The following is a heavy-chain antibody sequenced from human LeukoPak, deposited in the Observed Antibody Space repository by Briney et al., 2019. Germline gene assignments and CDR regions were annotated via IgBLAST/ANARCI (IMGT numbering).Heavy chain of an antibody. CDR2: IGTAGDT. CDR3: ARARSAYGMDV. CDR1: GFTFSSYD. D-gene: IGHD2-2*01. Sequence: GGSLRLSCAASGFTFSSYDMHWVHQATGKGLEWVSAIGTAGDTYYPGSVKGRFTISRENAKNSLYLQMNSLRAGDTAVYYCARARSAYGMDVWGQGTTVTVSS. J-gene: IGHJ6*02. V-gene: IGHV3-13*01.